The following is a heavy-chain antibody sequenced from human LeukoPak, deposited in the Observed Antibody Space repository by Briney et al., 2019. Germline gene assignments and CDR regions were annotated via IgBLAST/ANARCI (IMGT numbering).Heavy chain of an antibody. CDR2: IYHSGST. V-gene: IGHV4-38-2*02. CDR3: ARDLGIAARPDY. CDR1: GGSICIYF. D-gene: IGHD6-6*01. J-gene: IGHJ4*02. Sequence: SETLSLTCIDPGGSICIYFWCWIREPPRTGREWSWSIYHSGSTYYNPSLKSRVPISVDTCKNQISLKLSSVTAADTAVYYCARDLGIAARPDYWGQGTLVTVSS.